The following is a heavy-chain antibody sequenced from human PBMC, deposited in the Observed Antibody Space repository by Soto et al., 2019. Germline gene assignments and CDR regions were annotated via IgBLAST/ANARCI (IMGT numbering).Heavy chain of an antibody. CDR3: ATHLAGADHDAFDI. CDR1: GFTFSSNW. J-gene: IGHJ3*02. V-gene: IGHV3-74*01. D-gene: IGHD1-26*01. Sequence: GGSLRLSCAASGFTFSSNWMHWVRQAPGKGLVWVSRINSDGGSTSYAGSVKGRFTISRDNAKNTLYLQMNSLRAEDTAVYYCATHLAGADHDAFDIWGQGTMVTVSS. CDR2: INSDGGST.